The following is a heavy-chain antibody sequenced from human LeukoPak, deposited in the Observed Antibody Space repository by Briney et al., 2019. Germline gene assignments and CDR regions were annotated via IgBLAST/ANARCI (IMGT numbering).Heavy chain of an antibody. D-gene: IGHD1-1*01. J-gene: IGHJ4*02. CDR2: ISSSGDTI. CDR3: AKADPGTGAFDY. V-gene: IGHV3-23*01. Sequence: GGSLRLSCAASGFTFSSYWMSWVRQAPGKGLEWVSAISSSGDTIFYADPVKGRFTVSRDNSKNTLYLQMNSLRVEDTAVYFCAKADPGTGAFDYWGQGSLVTVSS. CDR1: GFTFSSYW.